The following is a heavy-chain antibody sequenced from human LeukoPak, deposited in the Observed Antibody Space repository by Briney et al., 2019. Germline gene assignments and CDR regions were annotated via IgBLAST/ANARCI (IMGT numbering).Heavy chain of an antibody. D-gene: IGHD3-16*01. J-gene: IGHJ4*02. CDR3: ARETPYYDYVWGSSHFDY. CDR1: GFTFSDYY. V-gene: IGHV3-11*01. Sequence: GGSLRLSCAASGFTFSDYYVSWIRQAPGKGLEWVSYISSSGSTIYYADSVKGRFTISRDNAKNSLYLQMNSLRAEDTAVYYCARETPYYDYVWGSSHFDYWGQGTLVTVSS. CDR2: ISSSGSTI.